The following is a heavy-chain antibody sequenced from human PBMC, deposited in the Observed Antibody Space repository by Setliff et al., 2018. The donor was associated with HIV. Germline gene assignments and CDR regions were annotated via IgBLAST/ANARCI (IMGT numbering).Heavy chain of an antibody. J-gene: IGHJ4*02. CDR1: GYTFTNYA. CDR2: INPGNGNT. CDR3: AREVVVVTGHGHYFDY. D-gene: IGHD2-21*02. Sequence: ASVKVSCKASGYTFTNYAIHWVRQAPGQRLEWMGWINPGNGNTKYSQKFQGRVTITRDTSATTAYMELSSLRSEDTAVYYCAREVVVVTGHGHYFDYWGQGTLVTVSS. V-gene: IGHV1-3*01.